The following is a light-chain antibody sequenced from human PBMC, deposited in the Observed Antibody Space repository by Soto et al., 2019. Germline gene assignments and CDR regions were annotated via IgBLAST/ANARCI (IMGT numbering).Light chain of an antibody. CDR1: SSDVGDYNY. J-gene: IGLJ1*01. CDR2: EVS. CDR3: SSYTSSSTPYV. Sequence: QSALTQPASVSGSPGQSITISCTGTSSDVGDYNYVSWYQQHPGKAPKLMIYEVSNRPSGVFNRFSGSKSGNTASLTISGLQAEDEADYYCSSYTSSSTPYVFGTGTKLTVL. V-gene: IGLV2-14*01.